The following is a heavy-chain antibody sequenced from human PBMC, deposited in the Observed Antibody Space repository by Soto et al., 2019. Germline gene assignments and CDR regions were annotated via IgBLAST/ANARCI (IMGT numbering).Heavy chain of an antibody. CDR3: AREYYYDSSGYSYDAFDT. CDR1: GYTFTSYA. J-gene: IGHJ3*02. V-gene: IGHV1-3*01. Sequence: GASVKVSCKASGYTFTSYAMHWVRQAPGQRLEWMGWINAGNGNTKYSQKFQGRVTITRDTSASTAYMELSSLRSEDTAVYYCAREYYYDSSGYSYDAFDTWGQGTMVTVSS. D-gene: IGHD3-22*01. CDR2: INAGNGNT.